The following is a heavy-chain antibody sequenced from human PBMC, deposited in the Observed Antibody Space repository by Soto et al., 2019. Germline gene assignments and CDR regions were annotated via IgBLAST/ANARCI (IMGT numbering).Heavy chain of an antibody. CDR3: ARDVPRWLQILGGDDAFDI. CDR2: IYYSGST. V-gene: IGHV4-31*03. D-gene: IGHD2-21*01. J-gene: IGHJ3*02. Sequence: TLSVTCTVSGGSISSGGYYWSWILQHPGKGLEWIGYIYYSGSTYYNPSLKSRVTISVDTSKNQFSLKLSSVTAADTAVYYCARDVPRWLQILGGDDAFDIWGQGTMVTVSS. CDR1: GGSISSGGYY.